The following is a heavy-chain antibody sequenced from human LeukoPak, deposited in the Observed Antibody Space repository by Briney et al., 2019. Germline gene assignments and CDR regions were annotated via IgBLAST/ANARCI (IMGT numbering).Heavy chain of an antibody. D-gene: IGHD2-15*01. CDR3: ARTYCSGGSCYEGLFDY. CDR2: ISSSSSYI. Sequence: GGSLRLSCAASGFAFSSYSMNWVRQAPGKGLEWVSSISSSSSYIYYADSVKGRFAISRDNAKNSLYLQMNSLRAEDTAVYYCARTYCSGGSCYEGLFDYWGQGTLVTVSS. CDR1: GFAFSSYS. J-gene: IGHJ4*02. V-gene: IGHV3-21*01.